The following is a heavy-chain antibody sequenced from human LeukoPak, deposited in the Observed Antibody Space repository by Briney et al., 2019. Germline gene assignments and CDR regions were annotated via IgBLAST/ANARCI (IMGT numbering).Heavy chain of an antibody. CDR2: ILDTGAT. CDR3: ARRTIITPGGFDY. D-gene: IGHD3-10*01. V-gene: IGHV3-23*01. J-gene: IGHJ4*02. Sequence: GGSLRLSCAASGFAFSSYAMTWVRQAPGKGLEWVSVILDTGATFYADSDKGRFTISRDNTKNTLYLQMNSLRADDAAIYYWARRTIITPGGFDYWGQGTLVTVSS. CDR1: GFAFSSYA.